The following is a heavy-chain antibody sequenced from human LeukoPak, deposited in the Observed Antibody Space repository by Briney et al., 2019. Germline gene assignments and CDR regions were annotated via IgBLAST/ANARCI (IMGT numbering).Heavy chain of an antibody. J-gene: IGHJ3*02. CDR3: ARGRDAFDI. Sequence: GGSLRLSCAASGFTFSSYGMSWVRQAPGKGLEWVSSITTSSSYIYYADSVKGRFTISRDNAKSSLYLQMDSLRGEDTAVYYCARGRDAFDIWGQGTMVTVSS. CDR2: ITTSSSYI. CDR1: GFTFSSYG. V-gene: IGHV3-21*01.